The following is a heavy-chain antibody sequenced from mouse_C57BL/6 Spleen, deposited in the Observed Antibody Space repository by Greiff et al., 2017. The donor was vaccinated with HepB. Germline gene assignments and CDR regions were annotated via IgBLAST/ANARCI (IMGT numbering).Heavy chain of an antibody. V-gene: IGHV1-55*01. CDR2: IYPGSGST. Sequence: QVQLQQPGAELVKPGASVKMSCKASGYTFTSYWITWVKQRPGQGLEWIGDIYPGSGSTNYNEKFKSKATLTVDTSSRTAYMQLSSLTSEDSAVYYCARRRYYDYDGGAMDYWGQGTSVTVSS. CDR3: ARRRYYDYDGGAMDY. J-gene: IGHJ4*01. D-gene: IGHD2-4*01. CDR1: GYTFTSYW.